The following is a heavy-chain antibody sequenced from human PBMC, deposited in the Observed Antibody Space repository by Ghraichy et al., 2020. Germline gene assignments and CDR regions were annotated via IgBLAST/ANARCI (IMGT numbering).Heavy chain of an antibody. J-gene: IGHJ4*02. Sequence: LSLTCAASGLTVSSNYMTWVRQAPGKGLEWVSVVYSGGETYYADSVKGRFTMSRDTSKNTLYLQMNSLRAEDTAVYYCARYYYDGSDREGFDYWGQGTLVTVSS. CDR2: VYSGGET. D-gene: IGHD3-22*01. CDR1: GLTVSSNY. CDR3: ARYYYDGSDREGFDY. V-gene: IGHV3-53*01.